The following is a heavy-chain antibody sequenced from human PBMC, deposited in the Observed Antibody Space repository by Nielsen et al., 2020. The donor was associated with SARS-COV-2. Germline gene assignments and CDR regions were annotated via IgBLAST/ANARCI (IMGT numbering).Heavy chain of an antibody. J-gene: IGHJ1*01. CDR2: IYYSGST. CDR1: GGSISSYY. Sequence: SETLSLTCTVSGGSISSYYWSWIRQPPGKGLEWIGYIYYSGSTNYNPSLKSRVTISVDTSKNQFSLKLSSVTADDTAVYYCARGAPGHWGQGTLVTVSS. D-gene: IGHD1-14*01. V-gene: IGHV4-59*12. CDR3: ARGAPGH.